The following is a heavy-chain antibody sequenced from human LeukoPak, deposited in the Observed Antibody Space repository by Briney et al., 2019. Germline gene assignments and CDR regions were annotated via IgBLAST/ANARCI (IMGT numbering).Heavy chain of an antibody. CDR3: ARDSAFLAFDY. V-gene: IGHV4-59*01. CDR2: IYYSGSA. D-gene: IGHD2/OR15-2a*01. J-gene: IGHJ4*02. CDR1: GGSISSYY. Sequence: SETLSLTCTVSGGSISSYYWSWIRQPPGKGLEWIGYIYYSGSANYNPSLKSRVTISVDTSKNQFSLKLSSVTAADTAVYYCARDSAFLAFDYWGQGTLVTVSS.